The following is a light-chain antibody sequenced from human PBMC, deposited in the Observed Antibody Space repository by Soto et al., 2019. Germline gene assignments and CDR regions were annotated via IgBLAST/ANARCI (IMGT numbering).Light chain of an antibody. Sequence: DIQMTQSPSSLSASVLDGVTASVLASRSISSLLAWYQQKPGKAPKLLIYAASTLQSGVPSRFSGSGSGTDFTLTISSLQPHDFATYYCQHYHSSPLTFGGGTKVDIK. CDR3: QHYHSSPLT. J-gene: IGKJ4*01. CDR2: AAS. CDR1: RSISSL. V-gene: IGKV1-5*01.